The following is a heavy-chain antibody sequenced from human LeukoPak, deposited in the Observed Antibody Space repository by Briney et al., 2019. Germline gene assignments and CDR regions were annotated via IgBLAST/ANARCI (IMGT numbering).Heavy chain of an antibody. V-gene: IGHV3-7*01. J-gene: IGHJ4*02. CDR3: ARDRSTVAGIDY. CDR2: IKPDGGDK. Sequence: GGSLRLSCAASGFTFSTYWMAWVRQAPGKGLEWVATIKPDGGDKYYVASVKGRFTISRDNARHSLFLRMNSLRAEDTAVYYCARDRSTVAGIDYWGQGTLVTVSS. D-gene: IGHD6-19*01. CDR1: GFTFSTYW.